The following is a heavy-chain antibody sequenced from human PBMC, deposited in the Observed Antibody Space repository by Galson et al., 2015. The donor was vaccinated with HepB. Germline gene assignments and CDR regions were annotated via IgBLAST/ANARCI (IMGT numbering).Heavy chain of an antibody. Sequence: SLRLSCAASGFTFNKYYMSWVRQTPGKGLEWVANIMQDGSVKNYGDSVKGRFTISRDNAKSSLYLQMNSLRAEDTAVYYCARDYYGSGRTHGMDIWGQGTTVTVSS. D-gene: IGHD3-10*01. V-gene: IGHV3-7*03. CDR3: ARDYYGSGRTHGMDI. CDR2: IMQDGSVK. CDR1: GFTFNKYY. J-gene: IGHJ6*02.